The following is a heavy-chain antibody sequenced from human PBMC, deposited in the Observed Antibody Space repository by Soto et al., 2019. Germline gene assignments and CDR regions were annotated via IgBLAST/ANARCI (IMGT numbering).Heavy chain of an antibody. Sequence: GESVKISCKGSGYSFTSYWIGWVRQMPGKGLEWMGIIYPGDSDTRYSPSFQGQVTISADKSISTAYLQWSSLKASDTAMYYCASLKSDHRSYVDYWGQGTLVTVSS. CDR1: GYSFTSYW. CDR2: IYPGDSDT. V-gene: IGHV5-51*01. J-gene: IGHJ4*02. CDR3: ASLKSDHRSYVDY.